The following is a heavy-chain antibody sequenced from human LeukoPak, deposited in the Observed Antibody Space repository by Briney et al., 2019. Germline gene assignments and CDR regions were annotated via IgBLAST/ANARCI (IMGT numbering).Heavy chain of an antibody. CDR1: GFTFSDSF. CDR3: ARGDSSGVPDY. J-gene: IGHJ4*02. Sequence: GGSLRLSCAASGFTFSDSFMNWIRQAPGKGLDWLSYISNSGSHLDYAESVRGRFTISRDNANHSLYLQINSLRAEDTAVYYCARGDSSGVPDYWGQGTLVTVSS. CDR2: ISNSGSHL. V-gene: IGHV3-11*01. D-gene: IGHD3-22*01.